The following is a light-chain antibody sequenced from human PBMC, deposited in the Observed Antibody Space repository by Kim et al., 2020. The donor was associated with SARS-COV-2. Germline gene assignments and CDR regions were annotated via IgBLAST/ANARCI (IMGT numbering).Light chain of an antibody. CDR2: GAS. Sequence: SPGESAPLPCRPIQSVSSSYSACYQQLPGQAARPLINGASSRATGIPDRFSGSASGTDFTLTISRVEPEVYSVYYCQEYSGSPITFGGG. CDR1: QSVSSSY. V-gene: IGKV3-20*01. CDR3: QEYSGSPIT. J-gene: IGKJ4*01.